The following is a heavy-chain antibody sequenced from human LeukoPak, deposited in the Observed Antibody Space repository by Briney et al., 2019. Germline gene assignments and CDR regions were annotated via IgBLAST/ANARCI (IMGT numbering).Heavy chain of an antibody. Sequence: GGSLRLSCAASGFTFSSYSMNWVRQAPGKGVDWVSYISRSSTTIYYADSVKGRFTISRDNAKNSLYLQMNSLRAEDTAVYYCARDAYSSSRNDYWGQGTLVTVSS. V-gene: IGHV3-48*01. D-gene: IGHD6-13*01. J-gene: IGHJ4*02. CDR2: ISRSSTTI. CDR3: ARDAYSSSRNDY. CDR1: GFTFSSYS.